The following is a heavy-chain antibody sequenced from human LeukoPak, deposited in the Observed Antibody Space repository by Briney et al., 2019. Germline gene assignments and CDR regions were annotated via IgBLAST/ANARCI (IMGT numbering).Heavy chain of an antibody. CDR3: ASPPSGGHPLGWYFDL. V-gene: IGHV1-69*04. D-gene: IGHD3-10*01. J-gene: IGHJ2*01. CDR1: GGSFSNYA. CDR2: ITPIVDIA. Sequence: ASVKVSCKASGGSFSNYAFSWVRQAPGQGLEWMGRITPIVDIATYIQKFQGRVTITANKFTSTAYMELSSLTSEDTAVYYCASPPSGGHPLGWYFDLWGRGTLVTVSS.